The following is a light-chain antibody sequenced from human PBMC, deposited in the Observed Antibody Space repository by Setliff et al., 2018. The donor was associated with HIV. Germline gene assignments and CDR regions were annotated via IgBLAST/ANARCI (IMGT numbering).Light chain of an antibody. CDR2: DVI. CDR3: KSKSSSTTPYG. V-gene: IGLV2-14*03. J-gene: IGLJ1*01. CDR1: NNDIGGYNF. Sequence: QSALTQPASVSGSPGQSSTISCTGSNNDIGGYNFVSWYQQYPGKAPKLVIYDVIDRPSGVSNRFSGSKSGNTASLTISGLQAEDEADYYCKSKSSSTTPYGFGTGTKV.